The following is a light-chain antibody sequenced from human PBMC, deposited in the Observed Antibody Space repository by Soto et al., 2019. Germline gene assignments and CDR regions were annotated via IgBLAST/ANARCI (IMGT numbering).Light chain of an antibody. CDR1: QSFSSSN. J-gene: IGKJ1*01. CDR3: HHYGGPTWT. Sequence: EIVLTQSPATLFLSPGERATLSCRATQSFSSSNLAWYQQKPGQAPKLLIYGASNRATGIPDRFSGSGSGTDFTLSISRLEPGPFAVYYCHHYGGPTWTLGQGTNVDXK. V-gene: IGKV3-20*01. CDR2: GAS.